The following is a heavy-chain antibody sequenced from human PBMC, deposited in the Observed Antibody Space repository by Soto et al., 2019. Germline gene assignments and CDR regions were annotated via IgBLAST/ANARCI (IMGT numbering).Heavy chain of an antibody. V-gene: IGHV4-31*03. Sequence: SETLSLTCTVSGGSISSGGYYWSWIRQHPGKGLEWIGYIYYSGSTYYNPSLKSRVTISVDTSKNQFSLKLSSVTAADTAVYYCARGRYAAEVDYWGQGTLVTSPQ. D-gene: IGHD6-25*01. CDR3: ARGRYAAEVDY. CDR1: GGSISSGGYY. CDR2: IYYSGST. J-gene: IGHJ4*02.